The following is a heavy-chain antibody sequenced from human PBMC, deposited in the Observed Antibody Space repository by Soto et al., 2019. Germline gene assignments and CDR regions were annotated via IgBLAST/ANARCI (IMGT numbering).Heavy chain of an antibody. Sequence: SETLSLTCTVSGASIRGFYWSWIRKSAGKGLEWVGRIYATGTTDYNPSLKSRGIMSVATSMKQFSLKLRSVTAADTAVYYCARDGTKTLRDWFDPWGQGISVTVSS. V-gene: IGHV4-4*07. J-gene: IGHJ5*02. D-gene: IGHD1-1*01. CDR2: IYATGTT. CDR1: GASIRGFY. CDR3: ARDGTKTLRDWFDP.